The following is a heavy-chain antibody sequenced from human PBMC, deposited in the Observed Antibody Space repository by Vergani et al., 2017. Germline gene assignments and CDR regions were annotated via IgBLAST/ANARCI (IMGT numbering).Heavy chain of an antibody. Sequence: HLQLQESGPGLVKPSETLSLTCSVSGASIGSRSYYWAWIRQPPGKGLEWIGNVYYSGITYQNPSLKSRVTMPRDTAKNHFSLNLNSVTAADTAVYYCARHRAIHYFPSGYQGRGMDVWGKGTTVTVPS. CDR3: ARHRAIHYFPSGYQGRGMDV. J-gene: IGHJ6*04. V-gene: IGHV4-39*01. CDR1: GASIGSRSYY. CDR2: VYYSGIT. D-gene: IGHD3-10*01.